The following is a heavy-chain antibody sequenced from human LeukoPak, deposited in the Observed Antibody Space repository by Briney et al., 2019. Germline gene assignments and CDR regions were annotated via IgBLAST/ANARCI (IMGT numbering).Heavy chain of an antibody. CDR2: INHSGSS. CDR1: GGSFSGYY. Sequence: PSETLSLTCAVYGGSFSGYYWSWIRQPPGKGLEWIWEINHSGSSNYNPSLKSRVIISVDTSKNQFSLKLISVTAADTAVYYWAREPFGSSTTGDYWGQGTLVTVSS. V-gene: IGHV4-34*01. D-gene: IGHD2-2*01. J-gene: IGHJ4*02. CDR3: AREPFGSSTTGDY.